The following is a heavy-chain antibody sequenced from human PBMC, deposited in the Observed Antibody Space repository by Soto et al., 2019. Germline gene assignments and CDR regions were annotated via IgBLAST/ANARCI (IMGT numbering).Heavy chain of an antibody. Sequence: GGSLRLSCAASGFTFSSYGMHWVRQAPGKGLEWVAVISYDGSNKYYADSVKGRFTISRDNSKNTLYLQMNSLRAEDTAVYYCSTCIYCSGGSPLDYWGQGTLVTVSS. V-gene: IGHV3-30*03. CDR1: GFTFSSYG. CDR3: STCIYCSGGSPLDY. CDR2: ISYDGSNK. J-gene: IGHJ4*02. D-gene: IGHD2-15*01.